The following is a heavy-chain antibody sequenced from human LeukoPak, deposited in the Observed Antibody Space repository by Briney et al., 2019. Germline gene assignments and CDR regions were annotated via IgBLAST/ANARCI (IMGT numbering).Heavy chain of an antibody. V-gene: IGHV3-21*01. CDR2: ISTSSSYI. Sequence: PGGSLRLSCAASGFTFSDFAMNWVRQAPGKGLEWVSSISTSSSYIYYADSVKGRFTVSRDNAKNSLYLQMNSLRAEDTAVYYCATGGYSSSYGMDVWGQGTTVTVSS. J-gene: IGHJ6*02. D-gene: IGHD6-6*01. CDR1: GFTFSDFA. CDR3: ATGGYSSSYGMDV.